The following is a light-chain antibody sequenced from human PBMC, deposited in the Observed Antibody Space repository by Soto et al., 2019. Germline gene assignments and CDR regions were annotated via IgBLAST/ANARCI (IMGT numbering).Light chain of an antibody. CDR2: AAS. J-gene: IGKJ1*01. CDR1: QGISSY. CDR3: QQYYTSPS. Sequence: AIRMTQSPSSPSASTGDRVTITCRASQGISSYLAWYQQKPGKAPKLLIYAASTLQSGVPSRFSGSGSGTDFTLTISRLQSEDFATYYCQQYYTSPSFGQGTKVDIK. V-gene: IGKV1-8*01.